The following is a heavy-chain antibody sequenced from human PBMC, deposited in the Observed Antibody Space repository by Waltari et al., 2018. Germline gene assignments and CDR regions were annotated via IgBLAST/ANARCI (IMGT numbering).Heavy chain of an antibody. V-gene: IGHV4-34*01. CDR3: ARPSVAARLGSLDY. Sequence: QVQLQQWGAGLLKPSETLSLSCSVSRGSFSAYHWTWIRQSPGKGLEWIGEIDHKGCAYYNPSLKGRVTISVDTSKNQFSLNLTSVTATDTAVYFCARPSVAARLGSLDYWGQGALVTVSS. CDR2: IDHKGCA. J-gene: IGHJ4*02. D-gene: IGHD3-16*01. CDR1: RGSFSAYH.